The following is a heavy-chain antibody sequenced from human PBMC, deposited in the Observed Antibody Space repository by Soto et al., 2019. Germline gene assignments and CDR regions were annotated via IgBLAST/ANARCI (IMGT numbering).Heavy chain of an antibody. CDR3: AKGGYKYGYYYYGMDV. CDR2: ISSSSSYI. Sequence: PGGSLRLSCAASGFTFSSYSMNWVRQAPGKGLEWVSSISSSSSYIYYADSVKGRFTISRDNSKSTLYLQMNSLRVEDTAIYYCAKGGYKYGYYYYGMDVWGQGTTVTVSS. D-gene: IGHD5-18*01. CDR1: GFTFSSYS. J-gene: IGHJ6*02. V-gene: IGHV3-21*04.